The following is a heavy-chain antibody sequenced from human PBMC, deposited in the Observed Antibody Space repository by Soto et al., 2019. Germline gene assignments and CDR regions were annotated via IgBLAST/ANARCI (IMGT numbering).Heavy chain of an antibody. CDR1: GYTFSSYG. D-gene: IGHD6-13*01. CDR2: ISAYNGNT. J-gene: IGHJ6*02. Sequence: ASVKVSCKASGYTFSSYGINWVRQAPGQGLEWMGWISAYNGNTKYAQKVQGRVTMTTDTSTSTAYMELRSLRSDDTAVYYCARDLLAAGRYFSGMDVWRQATTVTFSS. CDR3: ARDLLAAGRYFSGMDV. V-gene: IGHV1-18*01.